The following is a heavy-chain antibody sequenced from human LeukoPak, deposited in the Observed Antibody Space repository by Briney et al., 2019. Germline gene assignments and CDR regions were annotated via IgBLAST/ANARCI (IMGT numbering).Heavy chain of an antibody. CDR1: GFTFDAYA. D-gene: IGHD3-10*01. J-gene: IGHJ3*02. Sequence: GGSLRLSCAASGFTFDAYAMHWVRQAPGKGLEWVSGISWNSGSIGYADSVKGRFTISRDNAKNSLYLQMNSLRAEDTALYYCAKDSGSGTKGRAFDIWGQGTMVTVSS. CDR3: AKDSGSGTKGRAFDI. CDR2: ISWNSGSI. V-gene: IGHV3-9*01.